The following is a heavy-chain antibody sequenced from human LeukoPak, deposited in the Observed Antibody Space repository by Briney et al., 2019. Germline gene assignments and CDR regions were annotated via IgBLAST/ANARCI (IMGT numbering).Heavy chain of an antibody. J-gene: IGHJ4*02. D-gene: IGHD3-3*01. Sequence: PGGSLRLSCAASGFTFSSYEMNWVRQAPGKGLEWVSYISSSGSTIYYADSVKGRFTISRDNAKNSLYLQMNSLRAEDTAVYYCARSYYDFWSGYYQILFDYWGQGTLVTVSS. V-gene: IGHV3-48*03. CDR1: GFTFSSYE. CDR3: ARSYYDFWSGYYQILFDY. CDR2: ISSSGSTI.